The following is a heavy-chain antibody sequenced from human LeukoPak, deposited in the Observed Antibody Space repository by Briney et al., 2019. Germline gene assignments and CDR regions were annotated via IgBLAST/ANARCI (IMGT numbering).Heavy chain of an antibody. CDR1: GFTFNSYA. J-gene: IGHJ4*02. Sequence: GGSLRLSCTASGFTFNSYAMNWVRQAPGKGLEWVSTIRGSGGSTYTADSVKGRFIISRDNSKNMLYIQMNSLRAEDTAVYYCAKGPWRVVPAASDYWGQGTLVTVSS. D-gene: IGHD2-2*01. V-gene: IGHV3-23*01. CDR3: AKGPWRVVPAASDY. CDR2: IRGSGGST.